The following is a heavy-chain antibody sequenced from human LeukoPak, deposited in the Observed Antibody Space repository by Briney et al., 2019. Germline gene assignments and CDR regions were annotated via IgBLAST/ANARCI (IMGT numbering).Heavy chain of an antibody. CDR2: ISASGGST. CDR3: AKGPTKSREAYFDY. Sequence: TGGSLRLSCAASGFTFSSYAMIWVRKAPGKGLEWASIISASGGSTYYADSVKGRFTISRDNSKNTLYLQMNSLRAEDTALYYCAKGPTKSREAYFDYWGQGTLVTVSS. V-gene: IGHV3-23*01. CDR1: GFTFSSYA. J-gene: IGHJ4*02.